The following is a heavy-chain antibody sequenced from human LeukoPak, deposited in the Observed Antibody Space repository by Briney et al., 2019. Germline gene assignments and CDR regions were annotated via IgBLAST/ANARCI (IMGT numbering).Heavy chain of an antibody. J-gene: IGHJ5*02. CDR2: INHSGST. Sequence: SETLSLTCTVSGGSISSYYWSWIRQPPGKGLEWIGEINHSGSTNYNPSLKSRVTISVDTSKNQFSLKLSSVTAADTAVYYCASYDYYYGSGGKGWFDPWGQGTLVTVSS. D-gene: IGHD3-10*01. CDR1: GGSISSYY. V-gene: IGHV4-34*01. CDR3: ASYDYYYGSGGKGWFDP.